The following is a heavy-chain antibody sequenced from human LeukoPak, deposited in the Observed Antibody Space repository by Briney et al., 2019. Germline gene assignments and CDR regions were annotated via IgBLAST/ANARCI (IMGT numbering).Heavy chain of an antibody. Sequence: PSETLSLTCTVSGGSISITTYYWGWIRQPPGKGLEWIGTIYFSESTYYNPSLKRQVTISVDTSKNQFSLTMSSVTAADTAVYYCANLGYYNYGMDVWGQGTTVTVSS. CDR3: ANLGYYNYGMDV. CDR1: GGSISITTYY. V-gene: IGHV4-39*01. J-gene: IGHJ6*02. CDR2: IYFSEST.